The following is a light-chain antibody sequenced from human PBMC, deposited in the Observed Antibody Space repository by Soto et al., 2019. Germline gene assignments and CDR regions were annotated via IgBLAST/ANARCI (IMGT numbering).Light chain of an antibody. Sequence: EIVMTQSPATLSVSPGERATLSRRASQSVSSNLAWYQQKPGQAPRLIIYGASTRATGIPARFSGSGSGTEFTLTISSLQSEDVPVYYCQHRMNWPLTFHQGTRLEIK. V-gene: IGKV3-15*01. CDR1: QSVSSN. J-gene: IGKJ5*01. CDR2: GAS. CDR3: QHRMNWPLT.